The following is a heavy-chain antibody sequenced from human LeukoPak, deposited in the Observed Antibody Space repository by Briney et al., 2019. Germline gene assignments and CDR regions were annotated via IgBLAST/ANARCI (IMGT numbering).Heavy chain of an antibody. J-gene: IGHJ4*02. D-gene: IGHD6-19*01. Sequence: GASVKVSCKASGYTFTSYGISWVRQAPGQGLEWMGWISGYNDNTNYAQKFQGRVTMTTDTSTSTAYMELWSLRSDDTAVYYCARAGSGWYEDYWGQGTLVTVSS. V-gene: IGHV1-18*01. CDR1: GYTFTSYG. CDR2: ISGYNDNT. CDR3: ARAGSGWYEDY.